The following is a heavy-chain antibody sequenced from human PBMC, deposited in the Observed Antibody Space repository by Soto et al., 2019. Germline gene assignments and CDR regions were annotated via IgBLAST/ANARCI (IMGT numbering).Heavy chain of an antibody. CDR2: IIPIFGTA. J-gene: IGHJ5*02. D-gene: IGHD4-4*01. CDR3: ARKTPTVDWFDP. CDR1: GGTFSSYA. V-gene: IGHV1-69*06. Sequence: SVKVSCKASGGTFSSYAISWVRQAPGQGLEWMGGIIPIFGTANYAQKFQGRVTITADKSTSTAYMELSSLRSGDTAVYYCARKTPTVDWFDPWGQGTLVTVSS.